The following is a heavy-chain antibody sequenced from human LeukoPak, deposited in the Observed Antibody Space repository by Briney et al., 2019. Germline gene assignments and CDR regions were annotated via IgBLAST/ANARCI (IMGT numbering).Heavy chain of an antibody. CDR1: GFTFSNYA. J-gene: IGHJ4*02. CDR3: ARERGRGRDSPWFDY. CDR2: ISYDGNDK. Sequence: GGSLRLSCATSGFTFSNYAMHWLRQAPGKGLEWVTVISYDGNDKYYADSVEGRFTISRDNSKNTLDLQMTGLRAEDTAVYYCARERGRGRDSPWFDYWGRGTLVTVSS. D-gene: IGHD1-26*01. V-gene: IGHV3-30*14.